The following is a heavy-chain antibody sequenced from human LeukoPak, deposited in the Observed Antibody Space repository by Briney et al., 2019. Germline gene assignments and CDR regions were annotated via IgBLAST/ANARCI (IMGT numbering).Heavy chain of an antibody. J-gene: IGHJ4*02. CDR2: IYYSGST. CDR3: ARDPVPGYYYDSSGFDY. CDR1: GGSISSGGYY. Sequence: SETLSLTCTVSGGSISSGGYYWSWIRQHPGKGLEWIGYIYYSGSTYYNPSLKSRVTISVDTSKNRFSLKLSSVTAADTAVYYCARDPVPGYYYDSSGFDYWGRGTLVTVSS. D-gene: IGHD3-22*01. V-gene: IGHV4-31*03.